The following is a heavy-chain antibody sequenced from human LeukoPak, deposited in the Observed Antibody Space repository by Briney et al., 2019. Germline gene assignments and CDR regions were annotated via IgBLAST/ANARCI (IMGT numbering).Heavy chain of an antibody. Sequence: SETLSLTCAVSGGSISSNSYYWGWLRQPPGKGLEWIGSIYYSGSTYYNPSLKSRVTISVDTSKHQFSLKLSSVTAADTAVYYCARTRYYYNSRSYGAPYYFDYWGQGTLVTVSS. CDR2: IYYSGST. CDR1: GGSISSNSYY. J-gene: IGHJ4*02. V-gene: IGHV4-39*01. D-gene: IGHD3-10*01. CDR3: ARTRYYYNSRSYGAPYYFDY.